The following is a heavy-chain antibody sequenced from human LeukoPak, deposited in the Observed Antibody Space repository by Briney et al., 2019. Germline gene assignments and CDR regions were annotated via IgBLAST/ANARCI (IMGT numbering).Heavy chain of an antibody. CDR1: GFTFSSYA. CDR3: AKRAIWYYYYYMDV. CDR2: ISGSSGST. V-gene: IGHV3-23*01. D-gene: IGHD3-3*01. Sequence: GGSLRLSCAASGFTFSSYAMSWVRQAPGKGLEWVSAISGSSGSTYYADSVKGRFTISRDNSKNTLYLQMNSLRAEDTAVYYCAKRAIWYYYYYMDVWGKGTTVTVSS. J-gene: IGHJ6*03.